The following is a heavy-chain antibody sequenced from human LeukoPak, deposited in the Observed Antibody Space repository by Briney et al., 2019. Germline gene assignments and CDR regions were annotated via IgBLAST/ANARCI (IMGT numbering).Heavy chain of an antibody. CDR1: GFTFSSYA. J-gene: IGHJ4*02. Sequence: GGSLRLSCAASGFTFSSYAMSWVRQAPGKGLEWVSAISGSGGSTYYADSVKGRFTISRDNSKNTLYLQMNSLRAEDTAVYYCARDYGKWLLIWAFDYWGQGTLVTVSS. V-gene: IGHV3-23*01. D-gene: IGHD3-22*01. CDR2: ISGSGGST. CDR3: ARDYGKWLLIWAFDY.